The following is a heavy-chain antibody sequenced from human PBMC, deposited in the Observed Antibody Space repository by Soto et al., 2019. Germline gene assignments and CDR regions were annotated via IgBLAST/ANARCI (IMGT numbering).Heavy chain of an antibody. J-gene: IGHJ4*02. V-gene: IGHV3-23*01. CDR3: AKSPGMYYYDSSGYYHYDY. D-gene: IGHD3-22*01. Sequence: GGSLRLSCAASGFTFSSYAMSWVRQAPGKGLEWVSAISGSGVSTYYADSVKGRFTISRDNSKNTLYLQMNSLRAEDTAVYYCAKSPGMYYYDSSGYYHYDYCGQGTLVTVSS. CDR1: GFTFSSYA. CDR2: ISGSGVST.